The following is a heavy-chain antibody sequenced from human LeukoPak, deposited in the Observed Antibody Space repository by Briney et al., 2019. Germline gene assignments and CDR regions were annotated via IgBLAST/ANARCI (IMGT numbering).Heavy chain of an antibody. CDR2: ISNSGSTI. D-gene: IGHD3-22*01. Sequence: GGSLRLSCAASGFTFSSYSMNWVRQAPGKGLEWVSYISNSGSTIYYADSVKGRFTISRDNAKNSLYLQMNSLRAEDTAVYYCARDIYYDSSGYYGSVYWGQGTLVTVSS. V-gene: IGHV3-48*01. CDR3: ARDIYYDSSGYYGSVY. J-gene: IGHJ4*02. CDR1: GFTFSSYS.